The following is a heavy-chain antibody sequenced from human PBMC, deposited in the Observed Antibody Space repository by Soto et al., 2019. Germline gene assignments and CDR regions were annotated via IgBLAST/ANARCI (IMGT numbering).Heavy chain of an antibody. CDR2: MSGNGGRI. V-gene: IGHV3-23*01. Sequence: EVQLLESGGGLVQPGGSLRLSCAVSGFTFSNYAMTWVRQAPGTGLEWVSLMSGNGGRIVYADSVKGRFTISRDKCKNTLSLQMDSLRLEDTAVYYCVKDPVSGGSGGAWFDYWGQGTLVTVCS. D-gene: IGHD2-21*02. J-gene: IGHJ4*02. CDR3: VKDPVSGGSGGAWFDY. CDR1: GFTFSNYA.